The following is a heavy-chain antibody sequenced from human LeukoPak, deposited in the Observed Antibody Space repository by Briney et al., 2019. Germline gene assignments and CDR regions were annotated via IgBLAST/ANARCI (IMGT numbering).Heavy chain of an antibody. CDR3: ASRRYHDFWSGDNWFDP. Sequence: SQTLSLTCTVSGGSISSGGYYWSWIRQHPGKGLEWIGYIYYSGSTYYNPSLKSRVTISVDTSKNQFSLKLSSVTAADTAVYYCASRRYHDFWSGDNWFDPWGQGTLVTVSS. CDR2: IYYSGST. D-gene: IGHD3-3*01. CDR1: GGSISSGGYY. J-gene: IGHJ5*02. V-gene: IGHV4-31*03.